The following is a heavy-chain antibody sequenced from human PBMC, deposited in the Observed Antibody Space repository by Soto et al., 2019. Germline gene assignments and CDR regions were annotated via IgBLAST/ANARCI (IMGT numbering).Heavy chain of an antibody. CDR2: IYYSGST. CDR1: GGSISSYY. CDR3: ARRWGGTFDY. V-gene: IGHV4-59*01. D-gene: IGHD2-21*01. J-gene: IGHJ4*02. Sequence: QVQLQESGPGLVKPSETLSLTCTVSGGSISSYYWSWIRQPPGKGLEWIGYIYYSGSTNYNPSLKIRVTIPVYTSKNQFSLKLSSVTAADTAVYYCARRWGGTFDYWGQGTLVTVSS.